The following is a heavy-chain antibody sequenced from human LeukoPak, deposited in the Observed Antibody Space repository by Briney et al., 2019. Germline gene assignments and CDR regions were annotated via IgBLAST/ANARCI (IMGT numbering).Heavy chain of an antibody. Sequence: SETLSLTCTVSGGSISSYYWSWIRQPPGKGLEWIGYIYYSGSTNYNPSLKSRVTISVDTSKNQFSLKLSSVTAADTAVYYCARDRLSSSVGYFDLWGRGTLVTVSS. CDR3: ARDRLSSSVGYFDL. CDR1: GGSISSYY. CDR2: IYYSGST. V-gene: IGHV4-59*01. J-gene: IGHJ2*01. D-gene: IGHD6-13*01.